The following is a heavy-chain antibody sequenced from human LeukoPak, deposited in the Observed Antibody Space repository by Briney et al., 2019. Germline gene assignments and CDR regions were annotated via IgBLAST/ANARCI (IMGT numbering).Heavy chain of an antibody. CDR1: GNSISSGYY. Sequence: SETLSLTCTVSGNSISSGYYWGWIRQPPGKGLEWIGIIYHTGTTYYNSSLKSRVTISVDTSKNQFSLRLNFVTAADTAVYYCARKGRGPYGSVNGYFDYWGQGTLVTVSS. CDR3: ARKGRGPYGSVNGYFDY. D-gene: IGHD3-10*01. J-gene: IGHJ4*02. CDR2: IYHTGTT. V-gene: IGHV4-38-2*02.